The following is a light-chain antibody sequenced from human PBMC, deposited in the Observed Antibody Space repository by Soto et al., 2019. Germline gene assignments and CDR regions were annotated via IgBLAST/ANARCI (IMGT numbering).Light chain of an antibody. V-gene: IGKV3-20*01. CDR3: QQYGNSRWT. CDR1: QSVSSSY. CDR2: GTP. J-gene: IGKJ1*01. Sequence: EIVLTQSPDTLSLSPGERATLSCRASQSVSSSYLAWYQQTPGQAPRLLIYGTPNRATGIPDRFSGSGSGTDFTLTISRLEPEDFAVYYCQQYGNSRWTFGQGTKVDIK.